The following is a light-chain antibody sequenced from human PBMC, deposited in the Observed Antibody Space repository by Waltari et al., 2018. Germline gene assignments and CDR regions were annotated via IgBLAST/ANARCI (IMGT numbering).Light chain of an antibody. V-gene: IGKV4-1*01. CDR1: HSLFKTFNNNNY. CDR3: QQSYSPPYT. CDR2: WAS. J-gene: IGKJ2*01. Sequence: DIVMTQSPDSLAVSLGERATINYESSHSLFKTFNNNNYLAWYQQKPGQPPRLLIYWASTRESGVPDRFTGSGSGTDFTLTISNLQAEDVAVYYCQQSYSPPYTFGQGTKLEMK.